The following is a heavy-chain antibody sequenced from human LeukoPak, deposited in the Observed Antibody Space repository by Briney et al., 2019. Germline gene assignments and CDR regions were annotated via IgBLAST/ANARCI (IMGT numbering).Heavy chain of an antibody. V-gene: IGHV4-4*07. D-gene: IGHD5-18*01. CDR2: IHASGTS. J-gene: IGHJ4*02. CDR1: GVSTTSYH. Sequence: PSETLSLTCTVSGVSTTSYHWSWIRQPAGKGLEWIGRIHASGTSNYNPSLKSRVTMSVDTSKNQFSLKLTSVTAADTAVYYCARDGLYSYGYSYLDYWGQGTLVTVSS. CDR3: ARDGLYSYGYSYLDY.